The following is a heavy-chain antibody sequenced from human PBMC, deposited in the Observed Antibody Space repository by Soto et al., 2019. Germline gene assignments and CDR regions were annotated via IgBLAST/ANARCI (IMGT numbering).Heavy chain of an antibody. Sequence: QVQLVQSGAEVKKPGASVKVSCKASGYTFTTYFIHWVRQAPGQGLEWMGIINPSGGSTNYAQTFQGRVSMTRDTSTSTVYMELSSVTSADTAVYYCASEPPGGRVWSTSNKFAPWAQGTLVTVSS. D-gene: IGHD3-16*01. CDR3: ASEPPGGRVWSTSNKFAP. J-gene: IGHJ5*02. CDR2: INPSGGST. CDR1: GYTFTTYF. V-gene: IGHV1-46*01.